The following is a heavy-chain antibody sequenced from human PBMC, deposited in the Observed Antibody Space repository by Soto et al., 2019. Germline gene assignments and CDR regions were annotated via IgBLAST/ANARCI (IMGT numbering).Heavy chain of an antibody. CDR1: GGSISTDSHY. J-gene: IGHJ4*02. CDR2: VYFAGST. D-gene: IGHD4-17*01. V-gene: IGHV4-39*02. Sequence: QLQLQESGPGLVKPSDTLSLTCTVSGGSISTDSHYWGWIRQPPGKGLEWIGSVYFAGSTYKNHSLHSRDTISVDTSKNHFSLKLNSVTAADTAVYYCARRTNYGDYPFNYWGQGTLVTVSS. CDR3: ARRTNYGDYPFNY.